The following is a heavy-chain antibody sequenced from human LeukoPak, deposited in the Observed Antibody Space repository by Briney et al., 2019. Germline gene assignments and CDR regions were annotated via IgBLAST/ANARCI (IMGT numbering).Heavy chain of an antibody. D-gene: IGHD1-26*01. CDR3: ASGIRAFDN. CDR1: GFTVSSTY. V-gene: IGHV3-66*01. CDR2: TYSGGST. Sequence: PGGSLRLSCIASGFTVSSTYMSWVRQAPGKGLEWVSVTYSGGSTYYADSVKGRCTISRDNSKNALYLQMKSLRGEDTAVYYCASGIRAFDNWGQGTLVTVSA. J-gene: IGHJ4*02.